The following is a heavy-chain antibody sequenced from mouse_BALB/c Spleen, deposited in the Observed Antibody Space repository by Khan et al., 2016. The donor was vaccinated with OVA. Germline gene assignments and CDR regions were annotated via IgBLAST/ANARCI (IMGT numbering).Heavy chain of an antibody. CDR1: GYSITSDYA. V-gene: IGHV3-2*02. CDR2: INYSGST. D-gene: IGHD2-3*01. CDR3: ARDGSRYNYAMDY. Sequence: EVELVESGPGLVKPSQSLSLTCTVTGYSITSDYAWNWIRQFPGNKLEWMGSINYSGSTNYNPSLKSRISITRDTSKNQFFLQLNSVPTEDTATYYCARDGSRYNYAMDYWGQGTAVTVSS. J-gene: IGHJ4*01.